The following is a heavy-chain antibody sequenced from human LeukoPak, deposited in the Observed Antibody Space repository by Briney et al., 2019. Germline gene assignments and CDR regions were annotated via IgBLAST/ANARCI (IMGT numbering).Heavy chain of an antibody. Sequence: ASVKVSCKASGYTFTSHAMHWVRQAPGQRLEWMGWSNAGNGNTKYSQEFQGRVTITRDTSASTAYMELSSLRSEDMAVYYCARDSDYLSYYYYMDVWGKGTTVTISS. D-gene: IGHD4/OR15-4a*01. CDR2: SNAGNGNT. CDR3: ARDSDYLSYYYYMDV. CDR1: GYTFTSHA. V-gene: IGHV1-3*02. J-gene: IGHJ6*03.